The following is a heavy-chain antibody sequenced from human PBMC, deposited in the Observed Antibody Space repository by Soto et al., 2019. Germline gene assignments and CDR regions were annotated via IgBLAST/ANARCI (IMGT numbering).Heavy chain of an antibody. CDR2: IYPGDSDT. D-gene: IGHD2-15*01. Sequence: GESLKISCKASGYIFTSHWIGWVRQMPGKGLEWLGIIYPGDSDTRYSPSFQGQVTISADKSITTAYLQWSSLKASDTAFYYCARALKDPIIAHHPFDLWGQGTMVIVSS. V-gene: IGHV5-51*01. CDR1: GYIFTSHW. CDR3: ARALKDPIIAHHPFDL. J-gene: IGHJ3*01.